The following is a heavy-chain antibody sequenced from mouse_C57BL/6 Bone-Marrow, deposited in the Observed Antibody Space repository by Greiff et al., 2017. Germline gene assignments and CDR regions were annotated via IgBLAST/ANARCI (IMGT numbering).Heavy chain of an antibody. CDR1: GFTFSSYG. Sequence: EVKLMESGGDLVKPGGSLKLSCAASGFTFSSYGMSWVRQTPDKRLEWVATISSGGSYTYYPDSVKGRFTISRDNAKNTPSLQRSRLTSEDTAMYYCASEADLRWNWYFDVWGTGTTVTVAS. CDR3: ASEADLRWNWYFDV. V-gene: IGHV5-6*01. CDR2: ISSGGSYT. J-gene: IGHJ1*03. D-gene: IGHD2-3*01.